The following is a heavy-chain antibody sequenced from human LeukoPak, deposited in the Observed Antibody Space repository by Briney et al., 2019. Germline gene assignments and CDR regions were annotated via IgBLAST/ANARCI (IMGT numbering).Heavy chain of an antibody. CDR1: GGSISSYY. J-gene: IGHJ4*02. Sequence: SETLSLTCTVSGGSISSYYWSWIRQRPGKGPEWIGYIYFRGDAYYSASLKSRLTLSIDTFRSDFSMTLSSVTAADTAVYYCARWFGDPNGNYFDFWGQGILVTVSS. V-gene: IGHV4-59*06. CDR3: ARWFGDPNGNYFDF. D-gene: IGHD3-10*01. CDR2: IYFRGDA.